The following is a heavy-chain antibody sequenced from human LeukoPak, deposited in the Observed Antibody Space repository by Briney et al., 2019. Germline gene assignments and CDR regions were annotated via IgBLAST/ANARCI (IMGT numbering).Heavy chain of an antibody. CDR1: GFIVSSNY. J-gene: IGHJ4*02. V-gene: IGHV3-53*01. D-gene: IGHD3-16*01. Sequence: GGSLRLSCAASGFIVSSNYVSWVRQAPGKGLEWVSVIYSGGSTYYADSVKGRFTISRDNSKNTLYLQMNSLRAEDTAVYYCARDRGEVPLDYWGQGTLVTVSS. CDR2: IYSGGST. CDR3: ARDRGEVPLDY.